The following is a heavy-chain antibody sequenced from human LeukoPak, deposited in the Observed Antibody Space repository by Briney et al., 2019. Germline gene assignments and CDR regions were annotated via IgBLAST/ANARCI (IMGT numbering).Heavy chain of an antibody. V-gene: IGHV4-4*07. CDR2: IYTSGST. CDR3: ARGIPAAIGGSYYMDV. D-gene: IGHD2-2*02. J-gene: IGHJ6*03. CDR1: GGPISSYY. Sequence: MASETLSLTCTVSGGPISSYYWSWIRQPAGKGLEWIGRIYTSGSTNYNPSLKSRVTMSVDTSKNQFSLKLISVTAADTAVYYCARGIPAAIGGSYYMDVWGKGTTVTVSS.